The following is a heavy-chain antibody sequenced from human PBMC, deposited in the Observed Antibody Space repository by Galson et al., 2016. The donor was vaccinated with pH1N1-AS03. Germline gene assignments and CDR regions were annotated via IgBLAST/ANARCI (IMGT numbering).Heavy chain of an antibody. V-gene: IGHV3-53*05. CDR3: ARDLEMPTAH. CDR1: GFRVSSDS. Sequence: SLRLSCAASGFRVSSDSMTWVRQAPGKGLEWVSVIHSGGGTYYAGPVKGRFSLSRDNFKNTVDLQMNRPRPEDTAVYYCARDLEMPTAHWGQGTLVTVSS. D-gene: IGHD5-24*01. J-gene: IGHJ4*02. CDR2: IHSGGGT.